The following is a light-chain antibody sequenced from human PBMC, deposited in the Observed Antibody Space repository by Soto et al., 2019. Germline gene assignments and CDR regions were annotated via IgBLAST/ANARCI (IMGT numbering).Light chain of an antibody. V-gene: IGLV1-51*01. J-gene: IGLJ2*01. CDR1: SSNIGNNY. CDR3: GTWDSSLSVVV. CDR2: DNN. Sequence: QSVLTQPRSVSAAPGQKVTISCSGSSSNIGNNYVSWYQQLPGTAPKLLIYDNNKRPSGIPDRFSVSKSGTSATLGITGLQTGDEADYYCGTWDSSLSVVVFGGGTKLTVL.